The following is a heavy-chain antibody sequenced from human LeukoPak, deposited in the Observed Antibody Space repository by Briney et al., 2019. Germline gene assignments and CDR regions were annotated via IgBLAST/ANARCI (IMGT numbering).Heavy chain of an antibody. CDR3: ARRGLGYCSSSSCLPYAFDI. V-gene: IGHV4-59*12. CDR1: GGSISSYY. Sequence: SSETLSLTXTVSGGSISSYYWTSIRQPPGKGLECIGYIYYSGSTSYNPSLKSRVTISVDTSKNQFSLKLSSVTAADTAVYYCARRGLGYCSSSSCLPYAFDIWGQGTMVTVSS. J-gene: IGHJ3*02. CDR2: IYYSGST. D-gene: IGHD2-2*01.